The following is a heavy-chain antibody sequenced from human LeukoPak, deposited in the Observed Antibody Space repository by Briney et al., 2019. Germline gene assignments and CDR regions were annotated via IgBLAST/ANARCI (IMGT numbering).Heavy chain of an antibody. CDR2: ISSSSYI. D-gene: IGHD2-2*01. V-gene: IGHV3-21*01. Sequence: PGGSLRLSCAASGFTFSSYSMNWVRQAPGKGLEWVSSISSSSYIYYADSVKGRFTISRDNAKNSLYLQMNSLRAEDTAVYYCARGARRVVSYYMDVWGKGTTVTVSS. CDR3: ARGARRVVSYYMDV. J-gene: IGHJ6*03. CDR1: GFTFSSYS.